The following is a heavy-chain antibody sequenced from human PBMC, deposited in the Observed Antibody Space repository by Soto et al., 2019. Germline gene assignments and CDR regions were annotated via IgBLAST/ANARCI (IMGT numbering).Heavy chain of an antibody. D-gene: IGHD2-15*01. Sequence: SGTLSLTCTVSGGSISSYYWSWIWQPQGKGLEWIGYIYYSGSTNYNPSLKSRVTISVDTSKNQFSLKLSSVTAADTAVYYCAREIPPVVAATTGAFDIWGQGTMVTVSS. CDR2: IYYSGST. CDR3: AREIPPVVAATTGAFDI. V-gene: IGHV4-59*01. J-gene: IGHJ3*02. CDR1: GGSISSYY.